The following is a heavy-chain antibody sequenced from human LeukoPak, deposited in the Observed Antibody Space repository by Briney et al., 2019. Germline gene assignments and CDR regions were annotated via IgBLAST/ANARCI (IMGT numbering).Heavy chain of an antibody. V-gene: IGHV1-18*01. D-gene: IGHD2-2*02. CDR2: ISAYNGNT. CDR1: GYTFTSYG. Sequence: ASVKVSCKASGYTFTSYGISWVRQAPGQGLEWMAWISAYNGNTNYAQKLQGRVTMTTDTSTSTAYMELRSLRSDDTAVYYCARSVPALYNASYCSSTSCYKLGDYWGQGTLVTVSS. J-gene: IGHJ4*02. CDR3: ARSVPALYNASYCSSTSCYKLGDY.